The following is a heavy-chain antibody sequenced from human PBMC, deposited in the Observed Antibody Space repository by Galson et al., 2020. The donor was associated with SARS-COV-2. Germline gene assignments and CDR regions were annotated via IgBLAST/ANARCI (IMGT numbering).Heavy chain of an antibody. Sequence: GESLKIPCKASGYTITGHYMHWVRQAPGQGLEWMGWINTNSGGTNYAQKLQGRVTMTRDTSISTAYMELSRLRSDDTAVYYCARDPPLYYYGSGSYSRTYYYYGMDVWGQGTTVTVSS. CDR3: ARDPPLYYYGSGSYSRTYYYYGMDV. D-gene: IGHD3-10*01. CDR2: INTNSGGT. V-gene: IGHV1-2*02. CDR1: GYTITGHY. J-gene: IGHJ6*02.